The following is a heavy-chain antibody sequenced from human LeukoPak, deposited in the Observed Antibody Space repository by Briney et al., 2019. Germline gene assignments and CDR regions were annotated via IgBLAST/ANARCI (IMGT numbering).Heavy chain of an antibody. CDR2: INPNSGGT. D-gene: IGHD3-10*01. CDR3: ARVHGLGEWFGEQGVGFDP. CDR1: GYTFNRYY. Sequence: ASVTVSYKASGYTFNRYYMHWVRQAPGQPREGMGWINPNSGGTNYAQKFQDRVTMTRDTSISTAYMELSRLRADDTAVYYCARVHGLGEWFGEQGVGFDPWGQGSLVSVSS. J-gene: IGHJ5*02. V-gene: IGHV1-2*02.